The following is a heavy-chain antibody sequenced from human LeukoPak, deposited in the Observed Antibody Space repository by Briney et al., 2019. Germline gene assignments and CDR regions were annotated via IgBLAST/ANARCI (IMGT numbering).Heavy chain of an antibody. Sequence: SETLSLTCTVSGGSISSSSYYWGWIRQPPGKGLEWIGSIYHSGSTYYNPSLKSRVTISVDTSKNQFSLKLSSVTAADTAVYYCARGGVTTTDYWGQGTLVTVSS. CDR2: IYHSGST. CDR3: ARGGVTTTDY. V-gene: IGHV4-39*07. CDR1: GGSISSSSYY. D-gene: IGHD4-17*01. J-gene: IGHJ4*02.